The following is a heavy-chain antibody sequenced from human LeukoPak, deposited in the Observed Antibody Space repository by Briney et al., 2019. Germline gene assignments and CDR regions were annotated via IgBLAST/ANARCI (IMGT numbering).Heavy chain of an antibody. CDR2: ISSSSSYI. D-gene: IGHD3-22*01. Sequence: KSGGSLRLSCAASGFTFSSYSMNWVRQAPGKGLEWVSCISSSSSYIYYADSVKGRFTISRDNAKNSLYLQMNSLRAEDTAVYYCARDREGTYYDSSGQGAFDIWGQGTMVTVSS. J-gene: IGHJ3*02. CDR1: GFTFSSYS. V-gene: IGHV3-21*01. CDR3: ARDREGTYYDSSGQGAFDI.